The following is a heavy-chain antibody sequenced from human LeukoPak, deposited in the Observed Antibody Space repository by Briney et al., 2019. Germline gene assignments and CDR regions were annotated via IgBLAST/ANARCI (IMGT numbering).Heavy chain of an antibody. Sequence: SETLSLTCAVYGGSFSGYYWSWIRQPPGKGLEWIGEINHSGSTNYNPSLKSRVTISVGTSKNQFSLKLSSVTAADTAVYYCAREWRIAVAGNWFDPWGQGTLVTVSS. J-gene: IGHJ5*02. V-gene: IGHV4-34*01. CDR3: AREWRIAVAGNWFDP. D-gene: IGHD6-19*01. CDR2: INHSGST. CDR1: GGSFSGYY.